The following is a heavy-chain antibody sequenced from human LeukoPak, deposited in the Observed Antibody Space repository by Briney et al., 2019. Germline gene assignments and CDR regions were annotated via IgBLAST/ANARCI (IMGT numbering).Heavy chain of an antibody. CDR1: GFTFSSYS. CDR2: ISSSSSYI. J-gene: IGHJ4*02. CDR3: AREPFRMATFDY. V-gene: IGHV3-21*01. D-gene: IGHD2-8*01. Sequence: GGSLRLSCAASGFTFSSYSMNWVRQAPGKGLEWVSSISSSSSYIYYADSVKGRFTISRDNAKNSLYLQMNSLRAEDTAVYYCAREPFRMATFDYWGQGTLVTVSS.